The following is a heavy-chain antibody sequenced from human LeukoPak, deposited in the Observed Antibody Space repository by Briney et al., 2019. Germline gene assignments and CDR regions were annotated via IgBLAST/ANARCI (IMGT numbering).Heavy chain of an antibody. CDR1: GYSISSGYY. D-gene: IGHD3-9*01. CDR2: IYHSGST. V-gene: IGHV4-38-2*01. CDR3: ARGSPVLRYFDWLSSLDAFDI. Sequence: SETLSLTCAVSGYSISSGYYWGWIRQPPGKGLEWIGSIYHSGSTYYKPSLKSRVTISVDTSKNQFSLKLSSVTAADTAVYYCARGSPVLRYFDWLSSLDAFDIWGQGTMVTVSS. J-gene: IGHJ3*02.